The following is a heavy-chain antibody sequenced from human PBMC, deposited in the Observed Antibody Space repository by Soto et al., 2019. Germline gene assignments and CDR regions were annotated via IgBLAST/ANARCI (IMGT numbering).Heavy chain of an antibody. CDR2: IHYSGST. Sequence: PSETLSLTCTVPGGSVNIGTYYWSWIRQPPGKGLEWIGFIHYSGSTNYNPSLKGRVTMSVDTSKNQFSLKLTSVNTADTAVYYCARFSILTGFRFSWFDPWGQGTLVTVSS. V-gene: IGHV4-61*01. J-gene: IGHJ5*02. CDR3: ARFSILTGFRFSWFDP. D-gene: IGHD3-9*01. CDR1: GGSVNIGTYY.